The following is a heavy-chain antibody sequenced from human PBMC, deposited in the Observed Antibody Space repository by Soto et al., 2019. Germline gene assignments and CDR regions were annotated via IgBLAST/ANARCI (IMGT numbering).Heavy chain of an antibody. J-gene: IGHJ4*02. Sequence: ASVKVSCKSSGGTFSSYTISWVRQAPGQGLEWMGRIIPILGIANYAQKFQGRVTITADKSTSTAYMELSSLRSEDTAVYYCAQSLQYSSSSGPVDYWGQGTLVTVSS. CDR3: AQSLQYSSSSGPVDY. D-gene: IGHD6-6*01. V-gene: IGHV1-69*02. CDR1: GGTFSSYT. CDR2: IIPILGIA.